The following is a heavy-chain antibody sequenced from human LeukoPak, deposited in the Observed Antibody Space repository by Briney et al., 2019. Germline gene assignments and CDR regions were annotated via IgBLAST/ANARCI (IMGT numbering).Heavy chain of an antibody. CDR3: ASAPTDYVETSWYYFDY. V-gene: IGHV3-11*04. CDR1: GFTFTDTY. D-gene: IGHD4-17*01. Sequence: GGSLRLSCAVSGFTFTDTYMTWIRQAPGKGLESLSYISPSGTDISYADSVKGRFTISRDNAKNSLYLQIDSLRAEDTAVYYCASAPTDYVETSWYYFDYWGQGTLVTVSS. CDR2: ISPSGTDI. J-gene: IGHJ4*02.